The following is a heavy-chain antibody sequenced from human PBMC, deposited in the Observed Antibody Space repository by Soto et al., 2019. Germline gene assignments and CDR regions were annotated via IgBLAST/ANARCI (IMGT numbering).Heavy chain of an antibody. CDR3: ARDAAVGLFDY. CDR1: GGSISSSSYF. Sequence: SETLSLTCTVSGGSISSSSYFWGWIRQPPGKGLEWIGSMYYSGTTYYNPSLKSRVTISVDTPKNQFSLKLSSVTAADTAVYYCARDAAVGLFDYWGQGTLVTVPQ. V-gene: IGHV4-39*02. J-gene: IGHJ4*02. D-gene: IGHD1-26*01. CDR2: MYYSGTT.